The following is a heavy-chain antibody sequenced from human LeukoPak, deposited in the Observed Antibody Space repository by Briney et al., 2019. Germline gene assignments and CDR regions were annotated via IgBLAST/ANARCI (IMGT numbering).Heavy chain of an antibody. D-gene: IGHD6-13*01. V-gene: IGHV3-33*01. CDR3: ARDRIAKAGWFDP. J-gene: IGHJ5*02. CDR2: ILYDGSEE. Sequence: GRSLRLSCSASGFAFSSYGMHWVRKTPGKGLEWLAIILYDGSEEYYAGSVKGRFTISKDNSKNTVTLQMNSLRVDDTAVYYCARDRIAKAGWFDPWGQGTLVTVSS. CDR1: GFAFSSYG.